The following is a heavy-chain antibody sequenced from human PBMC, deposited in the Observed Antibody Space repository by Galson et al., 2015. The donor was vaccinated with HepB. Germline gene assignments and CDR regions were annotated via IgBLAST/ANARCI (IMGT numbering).Heavy chain of an antibody. CDR1: GYTFTSYV. V-gene: IGHV1-18*04. D-gene: IGHD6-19*01. CDR2: ISGYNGHT. Sequence: SVKVSCKASGYTFTSYVISWVRQAPGQGLEWLGRISGYNGHTNYAQNLQNQVTMTKDTSTSTAYLELRRLKSDDTAIYYCARGGTGSDYWGQGTLVTVSS. J-gene: IGHJ4*02. CDR3: ARGGTGSDY.